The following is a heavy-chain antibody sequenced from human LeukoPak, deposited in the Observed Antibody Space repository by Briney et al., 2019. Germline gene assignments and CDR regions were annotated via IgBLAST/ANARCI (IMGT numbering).Heavy chain of an antibody. D-gene: IGHD3-10*01. Sequence: GGSLRLSCAASGFTFSSYEMNWVRQAPGKGLEWVSYISSSGSTIYYADSVKGRSTISRDNAKSSLYLQMNSLRAEDTAVYYCARERHLGVRIYGMDVWGQGTTVTVSS. CDR2: ISSSGSTI. CDR3: ARERHLGVRIYGMDV. V-gene: IGHV3-48*03. CDR1: GFTFSSYE. J-gene: IGHJ6*02.